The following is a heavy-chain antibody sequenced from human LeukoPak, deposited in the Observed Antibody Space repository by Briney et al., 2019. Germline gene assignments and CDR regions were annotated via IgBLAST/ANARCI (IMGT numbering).Heavy chain of an antibody. J-gene: IGHJ4*02. D-gene: IGHD6-19*01. Sequence: ASVKVSCKPSVGTFTSYAISWVRQAPGQGREWMGRIIPILGIANYAQKFQDRDTITADKSTSTAYMELSSLRSEDPAVYYCARESVAGPDFDYWGEGTLVTVSS. CDR1: VGTFTSYA. CDR2: IIPILGIA. CDR3: ARESVAGPDFDY. V-gene: IGHV1-69*04.